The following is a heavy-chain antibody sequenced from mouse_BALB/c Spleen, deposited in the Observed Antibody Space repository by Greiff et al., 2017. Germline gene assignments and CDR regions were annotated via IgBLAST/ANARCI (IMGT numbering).Heavy chain of an antibody. CDR1: GYTFTSYW. CDR3: TWGLRQGDYFDY. CDR2: IYPGNSDT. J-gene: IGHJ2*01. D-gene: IGHD2-4*01. Sequence: EVQLQESGTVLARPGASVKMSCKASGYTFTSYWMHWVKQRPGQGLEWIGAIYPGNSDTSYNQKFKGKAKLTAVTSTSTAYMELSSLTNEDSAVYYCTWGLRQGDYFDYWGQGTTLTVSS. V-gene: IGHV1-5*01.